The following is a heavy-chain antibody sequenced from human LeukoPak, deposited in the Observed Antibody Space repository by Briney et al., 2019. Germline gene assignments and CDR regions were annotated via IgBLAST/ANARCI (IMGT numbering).Heavy chain of an antibody. V-gene: IGHV3-23*01. CDR3: AKFHIARTVHCSGGSCYPADY. D-gene: IGHD2-15*01. CDR1: GFTFSSYA. CDR2: ISGSGGST. Sequence: GGSLRLSCAASGFTFSSYAMSWVRQAPGKGLEWVSAISGSGGSTYYADSVKGRFTISRDNSKNTLYLQMNSLRAEDTAVYYCAKFHIARTVHCSGGSCYPADYWGQGTLVTVSS. J-gene: IGHJ4*02.